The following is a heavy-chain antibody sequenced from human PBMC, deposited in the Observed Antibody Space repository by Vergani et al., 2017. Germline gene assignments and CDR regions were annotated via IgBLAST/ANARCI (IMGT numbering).Heavy chain of an antibody. V-gene: IGHV3-30*02. CDR2: IHSDGIKQ. D-gene: IGHD3-10*01. CDR1: GFSLNGYG. Sequence: QVQLVESGGGVVRPGGSLRLSCTTSGFSLNGYGMHCVRQAPGKGLEWVAVIHSDGIKQYFVDSVEGRFTLSRDKSRNTVYLQMNRLRSEDTAIYYCAKEKVPYGSGSYILDHWGPGTLVTVSS. CDR3: AKEKVPYGSGSYILDH. J-gene: IGHJ4*02.